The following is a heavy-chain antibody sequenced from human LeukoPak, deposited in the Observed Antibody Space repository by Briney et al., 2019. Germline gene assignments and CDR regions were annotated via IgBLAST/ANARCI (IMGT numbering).Heavy chain of an antibody. V-gene: IGHV1-2*02. D-gene: IGHD2-2*01. Sequence: ASVKVSCKASGYTFTGYYMHWVRQAPGQGLEWMGWINPNSGGTNYAQKFQGRVTMTRDTSISTAYMELSRLRSDDTAVYYCARGRGAYCSSTSCYLLSDAFDIWGQGTMVTVSS. J-gene: IGHJ3*02. CDR1: GYTFTGYY. CDR2: INPNSGGT. CDR3: ARGRGAYCSSTSCYLLSDAFDI.